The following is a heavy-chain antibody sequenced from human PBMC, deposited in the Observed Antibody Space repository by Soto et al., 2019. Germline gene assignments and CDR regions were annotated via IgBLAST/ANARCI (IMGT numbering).Heavy chain of an antibody. CDR1: GFTFSSYC. CDR2: IWYDGSNK. Sequence: GGSLRLSCAVSGFTFSSYCMHRVRQAPGKGLEWVAVIWYDGSNKYYADSVKGRFTISRDNSKNTLYLQMNSLRAEDTAVYYCARDGVRYSSSSAFDYWGHGTLVTPSS. D-gene: IGHD6-6*01. J-gene: IGHJ4*01. V-gene: IGHV3-33*01. CDR3: ARDGVRYSSSSAFDY.